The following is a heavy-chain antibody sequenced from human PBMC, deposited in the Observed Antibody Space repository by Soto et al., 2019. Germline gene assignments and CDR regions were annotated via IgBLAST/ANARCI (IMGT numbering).Heavy chain of an antibody. V-gene: IGHV3-48*02. D-gene: IGHD4-17*01. J-gene: IGHJ6*02. CDR1: GFTFSSYS. CDR3: ARDEATVSMDV. CDR2: ISSSSTI. Sequence: GGSLRLSCAASGFTFSSYSMNWVRQAPGKGLEWVSYISSSSTIYYADSVRGRFTISRDNAKNSLYLQMNSLRDEDTAVEYCARDEATVSMDVWGQGTTVTVSS.